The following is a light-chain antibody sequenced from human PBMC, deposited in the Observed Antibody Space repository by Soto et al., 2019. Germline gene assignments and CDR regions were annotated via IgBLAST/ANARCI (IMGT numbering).Light chain of an antibody. CDR2: DVS. CDR3: CSYAGRYIYV. V-gene: IGLV2-11*01. J-gene: IGLJ1*01. Sequence: QSVLTQPRSVSGSPGQSVTISCTGTNSDVGTYNYVSWYQQHPGKAPKLMIYDVSKRPSGVPDRFSGSKSGNTASLTISGLQAEDEADYYCCSYAGRYIYVFGTGTQLTVL. CDR1: NSDVGTYNY.